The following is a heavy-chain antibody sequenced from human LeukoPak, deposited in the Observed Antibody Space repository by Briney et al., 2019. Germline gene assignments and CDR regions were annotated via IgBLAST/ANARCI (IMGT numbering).Heavy chain of an antibody. V-gene: IGHV1-8*01. CDR1: AYTFTSYD. Sequence: GASVKVSCKASAYTFTSYDINWVRQATGQGLEWMGWMNPNSGNTGYAQKFQGRVTMTRNTSISTAYMELSSLRSEDTAVYYCARGSYYDSKLRAAFDIWGQGTMVTVSS. CDR3: ARGSYYDSKLRAAFDI. J-gene: IGHJ3*02. CDR2: MNPNSGNT. D-gene: IGHD3-22*01.